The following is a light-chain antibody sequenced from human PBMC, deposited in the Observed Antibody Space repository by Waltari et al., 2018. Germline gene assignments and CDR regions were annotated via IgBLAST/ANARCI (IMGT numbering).Light chain of an antibody. V-gene: IGKV1-5*01. J-gene: IGKJ1*01. CDR3: QQYETYSGT. Sequence: DIQMTQSPSTLSASAGDRVTITCRASQNINSWLAWYQQKPGKAPKLLIHAASSLESGVPSRFSGGGSGTEVTLTISNLQPDDFATYYCQQYETYSGTFGQGTKVEIK. CDR1: QNINSW. CDR2: AAS.